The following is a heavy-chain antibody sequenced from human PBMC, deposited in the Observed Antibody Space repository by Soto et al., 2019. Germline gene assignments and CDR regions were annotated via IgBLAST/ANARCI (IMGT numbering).Heavy chain of an antibody. V-gene: IGHV5-10-1*01. Sequence: GESLKISCKGSGYSFTSYWISWVRQMPGKGLEWIGRIDPSDSYTNYSPSFQGHVTISADKSISTAYLQWSSLKASDTAMYYCASPRQYYDILTGYDYGMDVWGQGTTVTVSS. CDR1: GYSFTSYW. J-gene: IGHJ6*02. CDR2: IDPSDSYT. CDR3: ASPRQYYDILTGYDYGMDV. D-gene: IGHD3-9*01.